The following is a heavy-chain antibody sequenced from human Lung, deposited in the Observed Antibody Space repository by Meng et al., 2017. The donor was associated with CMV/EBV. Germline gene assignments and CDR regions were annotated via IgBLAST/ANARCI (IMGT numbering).Heavy chain of an antibody. CDR2: ISPNSGGT. D-gene: IGHD2-2*01. V-gene: IGHV1-2*02. CDR1: GYSFTAYY. CDR3: ARDFVVLPAATYCAY. J-gene: IGHJ4*02. Sequence: SVKVSXXASGYSFTAYYIHWVRQAPGQGLEWMGWISPNSGGTNYAQRFQGRVTLTRDTSISTVYMELRRLTSDDTAVYFCARDFVVLPAATYCAYWGQGTXVTVSS.